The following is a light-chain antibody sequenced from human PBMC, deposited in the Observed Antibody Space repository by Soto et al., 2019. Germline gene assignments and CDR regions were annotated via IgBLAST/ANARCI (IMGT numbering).Light chain of an antibody. J-gene: IGKJ4*01. CDR1: QSINTY. Sequence: EVVLTQSPATLSSSPGESVTLSCRASQSINTYLAWYHQKPGQAPRLLIYDASYRAAGIPSRFSGSGSGTGFTLTISSLEPADFAIYHCQQRSNWPLTFGGGTKVEI. V-gene: IGKV3-11*01. CDR2: DAS. CDR3: QQRSNWPLT.